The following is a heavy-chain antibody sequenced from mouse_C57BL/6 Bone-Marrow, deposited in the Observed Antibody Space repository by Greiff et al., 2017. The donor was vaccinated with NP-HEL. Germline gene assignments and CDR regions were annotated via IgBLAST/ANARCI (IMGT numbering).Heavy chain of an antibody. Sequence: VQLKESGAELVRPGASVTLSCKASGYTFTDYEMHWVKQTPVHGLEWIGAIDPETGGNAYNQKFKGKAILTADKSSSTAYMELRSLTSEDSAVYYCTREEIYYYGSRRWYFDVWGTGTTVTVSS. CDR2: IDPETGGN. CDR3: TREEIYYYGSRRWYFDV. V-gene: IGHV1-15*01. CDR1: GYTFTDYE. D-gene: IGHD1-1*01. J-gene: IGHJ1*03.